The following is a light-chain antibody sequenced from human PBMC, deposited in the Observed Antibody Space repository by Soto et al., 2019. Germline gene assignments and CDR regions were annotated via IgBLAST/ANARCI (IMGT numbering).Light chain of an antibody. CDR3: QTWGTGIRV. V-gene: IGLV4-69*01. J-gene: IGLJ2*01. CDR1: SGHSSYP. CDR2: VNSDGSH. Sequence: QLVLTQSPSASASLGASVKFTCTLSSGHSSYPIAWHQQQPEKGPRFLMKVNSDGSHSKGDGIPDRFSGSSSGAERYLTISSLQSEDEADYYCQTWGTGIRVFGGGTQLTVL.